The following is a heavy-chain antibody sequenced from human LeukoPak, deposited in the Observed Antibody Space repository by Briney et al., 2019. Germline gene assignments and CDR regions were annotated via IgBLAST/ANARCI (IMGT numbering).Heavy chain of an antibody. CDR1: RFTFSNAW. D-gene: IGHD2-2*01. CDR2: IKSKTEGGTT. J-gene: IGHJ4*02. V-gene: IGHV3-15*01. CDR3: TTAPAQSDY. Sequence: KPGGSLRLSCAASRFTFSNAWMSWVRQAPGKGLEWVGRIKSKTEGGTTDYAAPVKGRFTISRDDSKNTLYLQMNSLKTEDTAVYYCTTAPAQSDYWGQGTLVTVSS.